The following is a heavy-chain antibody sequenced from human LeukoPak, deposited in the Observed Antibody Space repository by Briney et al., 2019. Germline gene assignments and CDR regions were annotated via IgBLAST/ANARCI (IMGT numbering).Heavy chain of an antibody. D-gene: IGHD3-10*01. CDR3: ARGSGSYSPYYYYYMDV. J-gene: IGHJ6*03. Sequence: ASVKVSCKASGYTFTSYGISWVRQALGQGLEWMGWISAYNGNTNYAQKLQGRVTMTTDTSTSTAYMELRSLRSDDTAVYYCARGSGSYSPYYYYYMDVWGKGTAVTVSS. CDR1: GYTFTSYG. V-gene: IGHV1-18*01. CDR2: ISAYNGNT.